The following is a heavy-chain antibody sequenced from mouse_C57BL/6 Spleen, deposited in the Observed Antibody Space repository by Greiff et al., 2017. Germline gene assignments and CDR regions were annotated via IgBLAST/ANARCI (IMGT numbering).Heavy chain of an antibody. Sequence: DVQLVESGPGLAQPSQTLSLTCSVTGYSITSDYWNWIRKFPGNKLEYMGYISYSGNTYSTPSLKSLISITRDTSKNQYYLQLNSVTTEDTATYYCARATTAYYFDYWGQGTTLTVSA. CDR2: ISYSGNT. V-gene: IGHV3-8*01. D-gene: IGHD1-2*01. CDR3: ARATTAYYFDY. CDR1: GYSITSDY. J-gene: IGHJ2*01.